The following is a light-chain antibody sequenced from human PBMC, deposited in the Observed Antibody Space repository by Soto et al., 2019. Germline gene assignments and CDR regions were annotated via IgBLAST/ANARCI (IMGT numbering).Light chain of an antibody. J-gene: IGLJ2*01. CDR1: SSDVGSYNL. CDR3: CSYACSSTVT. V-gene: IGLV2-23*02. Sequence: QSALTQPASVSGSPGQSITISCTGASSDVGSYNLVSWYQQHPGKAPKLMIYEVSKRPSGVSNRFSGSKSGTTASLTISGLQAEDEADYYCCSYACSSTVTFGGGTKLTVL. CDR2: EVS.